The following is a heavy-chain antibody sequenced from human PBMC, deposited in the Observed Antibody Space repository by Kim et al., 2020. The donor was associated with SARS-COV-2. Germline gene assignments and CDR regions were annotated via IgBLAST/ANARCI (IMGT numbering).Heavy chain of an antibody. J-gene: IGHJ4*02. Sequence: SGPTLVNPTQTLTLTCTFSGFSLSTSGVGVGWIRQPPGKALEWLALIYWDDDKRYSPSLKSRLTITKDTSKNQVVLTMTNMDPVDTATYYCAHQLGYCSGGSCYSLDAFDYWGQGTLVTVSS. V-gene: IGHV2-5*02. CDR3: AHQLGYCSGGSCYSLDAFDY. CDR2: IYWDDDK. D-gene: IGHD2-15*01. CDR1: GFSLSTSGVG.